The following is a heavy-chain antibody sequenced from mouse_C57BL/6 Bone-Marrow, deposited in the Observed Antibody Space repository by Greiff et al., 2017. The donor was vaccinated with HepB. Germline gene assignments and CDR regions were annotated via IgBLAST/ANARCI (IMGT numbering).Heavy chain of an antibody. Sequence: EVNLVESGGDLVKPGGSLKLSCAASGFTFSSYGMSWVRQTPDKRLEWVATISSGGSYTYYPDSVKGRFTISRDNAKNTLYLQMSSLKSEDTAMYYCAREGGGGYWGQGTTLTVSS. J-gene: IGHJ2*01. CDR1: GFTFSSYG. CDR3: AREGGGGY. CDR2: ISSGGSYT. V-gene: IGHV5-6*01.